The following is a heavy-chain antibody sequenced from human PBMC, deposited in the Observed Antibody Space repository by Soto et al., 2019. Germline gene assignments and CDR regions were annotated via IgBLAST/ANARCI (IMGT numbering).Heavy chain of an antibody. V-gene: IGHV3-30*18. CDR3: AKDRTPRIVVVPEYMDV. CDR1: GFTFSSYG. D-gene: IGHD2-2*01. Sequence: QVQLVESGGGVVQPGRSLRLSCAASGFTFSSYGMHWVRQAPGKGLEWVAVISYDGSNKYYADSVKGRFTISRDNSKNTLYLQMNSLRAEDTAVYYCAKDRTPRIVVVPEYMDVWGKGTTVTVSS. CDR2: ISYDGSNK. J-gene: IGHJ6*03.